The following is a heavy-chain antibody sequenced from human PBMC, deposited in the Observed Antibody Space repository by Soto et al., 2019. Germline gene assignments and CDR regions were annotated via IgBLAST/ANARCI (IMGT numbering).Heavy chain of an antibody. CDR2: IIPIPGTA. Sequence: QVQLVQSGAEVKKPGSSVKVSCKASGGTFGSYAISWVRQAPGQGLEWMGGIIPIPGTANYAPKFQGRVTIAADESTSTAYMELSSLRSEDPAVYYCARSQGSSTSLEIYYYYYYGMDVWGQGTTVTVSS. V-gene: IGHV1-69*01. D-gene: IGHD2-2*01. CDR3: ARSQGSSTSLEIYYYYYYGMDV. CDR1: GGTFGSYA. J-gene: IGHJ6*02.